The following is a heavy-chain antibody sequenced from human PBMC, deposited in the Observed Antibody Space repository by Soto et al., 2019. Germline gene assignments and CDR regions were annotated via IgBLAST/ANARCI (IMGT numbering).Heavy chain of an antibody. V-gene: IGHV1-69*05. Sequence: GASVKVSCKASGGTFSSYAISWVRQAPGQGLEWMGGIIPIFGTANYAPKFQGRVTITRDTSASTAYMELSSLRSEDTAVYYCVKRLVSETVIDGLDPWGQETRVTVSS. J-gene: IGHJ5*02. D-gene: IGHD6-19*01. CDR2: IIPIFGTA. CDR3: VKRLVSETVIDGLDP. CDR1: GGTFSSYA.